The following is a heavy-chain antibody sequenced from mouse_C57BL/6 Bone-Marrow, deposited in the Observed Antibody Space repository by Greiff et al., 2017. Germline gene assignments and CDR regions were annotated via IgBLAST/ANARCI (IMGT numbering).Heavy chain of an antibody. CDR1: GYTFTSYW. J-gene: IGHJ2*01. V-gene: IGHV1-52*01. CDR3: ARDAGDY. Sequence: QVQLQQPGAELVRPGASVKLSCKASGYTFTSYWMHWVKQRPIQGLEWIGNIDPSDSETNYNQKFKDKATLTVDQSSSTAYMQLSSLTSEDSAVYYYARDAGDYWGQGTTLTVSS. CDR2: IDPSDSET.